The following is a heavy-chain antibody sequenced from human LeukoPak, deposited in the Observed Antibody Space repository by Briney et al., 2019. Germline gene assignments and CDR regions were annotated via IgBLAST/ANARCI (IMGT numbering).Heavy chain of an antibody. Sequence: GESLKISCKGSGYSFTSYWIGWVRQMPGKGLEWMGMIYPGDSDARYSPSFQGQVTMSADKSINTAFLQWSSLKASDTAMYYCARQHGHSYAYDYWGQGTLVTVSS. CDR1: GYSFTSYW. CDR3: ARQHGHSYAYDY. V-gene: IGHV5-51*01. CDR2: IYPGDSDA. D-gene: IGHD5-18*01. J-gene: IGHJ4*02.